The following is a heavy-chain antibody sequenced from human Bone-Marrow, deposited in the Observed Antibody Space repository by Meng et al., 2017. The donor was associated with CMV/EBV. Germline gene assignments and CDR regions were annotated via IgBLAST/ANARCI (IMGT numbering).Heavy chain of an antibody. CDR2: IYYSGST. Sequence: GSLRLSCTVSGGSISSSSYYWGWIRQPPGKGLEWIGSIYYSGSTYYNPSLKSRVTISVDTSKNQFSLKLSPVTAADTAVYYCARGEDWFGELNGMDVWGQGTTVTVSS. D-gene: IGHD3-10*01. CDR1: GGSISSSSYY. CDR3: ARGEDWFGELNGMDV. J-gene: IGHJ6*02. V-gene: IGHV4-39*07.